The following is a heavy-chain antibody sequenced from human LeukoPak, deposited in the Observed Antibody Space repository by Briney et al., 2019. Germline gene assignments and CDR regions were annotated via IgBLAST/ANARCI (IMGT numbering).Heavy chain of an antibody. CDR1: GYTFTSYG. CDR2: ISAYNGNT. V-gene: IGHV1-18*01. Sequence: ASVKVSCKASGYTFTSYGISWVRQAPGQGLEWMGWISAYNGNTNYAQKLQGRVTMTTDTSTSTAYMELRSLRADDPAVDYCARDLGYSYGPGMQRPYYSGMAVGGKGPTVTVSS. J-gene: IGHJ6*04. D-gene: IGHD3-10*01. CDR3: ARDLGYSYGPGMQRPYYSGMAV.